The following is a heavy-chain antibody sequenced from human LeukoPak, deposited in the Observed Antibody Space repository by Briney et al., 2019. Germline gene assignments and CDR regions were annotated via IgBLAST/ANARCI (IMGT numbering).Heavy chain of an antibody. CDR2: ITSGSSYI. D-gene: IGHD2-15*01. CDR3: ARGADGVSSNSRGWFDP. CDR1: GFTFSSYN. Sequence: KPGGSLRLSCAASGFTFSSYNMNWVRQAPGQGLEWVSSITSGSSYIYYADSVKGRFTISRDNAKSSLYLQMNTLRAEDTAVYSCARGADGVSSNSRGWFDPWGQGTLVTVSS. V-gene: IGHV3-21*01. J-gene: IGHJ5*02.